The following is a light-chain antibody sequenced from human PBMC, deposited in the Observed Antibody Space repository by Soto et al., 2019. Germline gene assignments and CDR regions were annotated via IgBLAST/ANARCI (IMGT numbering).Light chain of an antibody. V-gene: IGLV1-44*01. CDR2: SNN. Sequence: QAVVTQPPSASGTPGQRVTISCSGSSSNIGSNTVNWYQQLPGTAPKLLIYSNNQRPSGVPDRFSGSKSGTSASLASSGLQSEDEADYYCAAWDDSLNGQVVFGGGTKLTVL. J-gene: IGLJ2*01. CDR3: AAWDDSLNGQVV. CDR1: SSNIGSNT.